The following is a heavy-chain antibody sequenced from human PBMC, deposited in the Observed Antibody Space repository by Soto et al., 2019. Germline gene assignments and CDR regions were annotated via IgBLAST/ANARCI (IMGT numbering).Heavy chain of an antibody. V-gene: IGHV4-34*01. Sequence: SETLSLTCAVYGGSFSGYYWSWIRQPPGKGLEWIGEINHSGSTNYNPSLKSRVTISVDTSKNQFSLKLSSVTAADTAVYYCARGLRSAPNWFDPWGRGTLVTVSS. CDR3: ARGLRSAPNWFDP. CDR1: GGSFSGYY. CDR2: INHSGST. D-gene: IGHD3-3*01. J-gene: IGHJ5*02.